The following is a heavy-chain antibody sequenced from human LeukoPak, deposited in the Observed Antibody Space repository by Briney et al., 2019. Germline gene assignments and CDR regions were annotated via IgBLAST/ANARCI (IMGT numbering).Heavy chain of an antibody. V-gene: IGHV3-74*01. J-gene: IGHJ3*02. CDR2: VDGDGSTT. Sequence: GGSLRLSCAASGFTFTSYWIHWVRQAPGKGLVWVSRVDGDGSTTTYADSVEGRFTISRDNAKNTLYLQMNSLRAEDTAVYYCARPQHGDLYAFDIWGQGTMVTVSS. CDR3: ARPQHGDLYAFDI. CDR1: GFTFTSYW. D-gene: IGHD4-17*01.